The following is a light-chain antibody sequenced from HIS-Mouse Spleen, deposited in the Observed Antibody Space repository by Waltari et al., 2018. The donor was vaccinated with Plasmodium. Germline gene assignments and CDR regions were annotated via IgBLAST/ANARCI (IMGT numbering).Light chain of an antibody. Sequence: QSALTQPRSVSGSPGQSVTISCTGTSSDVGGYNYVSWYQQHPGKAPKLMIYDVSQRPSGVPDRFYGSKSGNTAYLTISGLQAEDEADYYCCSYAGSYTLVVGGGTKLTVL. CDR2: DVS. CDR1: SSDVGGYNY. J-gene: IGLJ2*01. CDR3: CSYAGSYTLV. V-gene: IGLV2-11*01.